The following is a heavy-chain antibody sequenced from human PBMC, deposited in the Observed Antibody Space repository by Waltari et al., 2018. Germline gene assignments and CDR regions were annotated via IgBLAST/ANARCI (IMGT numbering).Heavy chain of an antibody. J-gene: IGHJ4*02. CDR1: GGSISSHY. Sequence: QVQLQESGPGLVKPSETLSLTCTVSGGSISSHYWSWIRQPPGKGLEWIGYIYYSGSTNYNPSLKSRVTISVDTSKNQFSLKLSSVTAADTAVYCCARAEYSGYDYGYWGQGTLVTVSS. CDR3: ARAEYSGYDYGY. CDR2: IYYSGST. D-gene: IGHD5-12*01. V-gene: IGHV4-59*11.